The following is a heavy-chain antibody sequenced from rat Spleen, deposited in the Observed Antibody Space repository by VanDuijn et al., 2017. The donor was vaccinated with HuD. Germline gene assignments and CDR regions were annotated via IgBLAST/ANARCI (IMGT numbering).Heavy chain of an antibody. CDR2: ISYEGRGT. J-gene: IGHJ2*01. CDR1: GFTFSDCY. V-gene: IGHV5-22*01. Sequence: EVQLVESDGGLVQPGRSLKLSCATSGFTFSDCYMAWVRQAPTKGLEWVATISYEGRGTYYGDSVKGRFTISRDNAKSTLYLEMNSLRSEDTATYYCARQEYNKYYFDYWGPGVMVTVSS. D-gene: IGHD1-10*01. CDR3: ARQEYNKYYFDY.